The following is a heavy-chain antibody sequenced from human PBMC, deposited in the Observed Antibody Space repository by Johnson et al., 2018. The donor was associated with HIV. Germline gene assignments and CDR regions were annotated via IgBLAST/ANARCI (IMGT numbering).Heavy chain of an antibody. V-gene: IGHV3-30*02. J-gene: IGHJ3*02. D-gene: IGHD3-10*01. CDR1: GFNFNIYG. Sequence: QVQLVESGGGVVQPGGSLRLSCAASGFNFNIYGMHWVRQAPVRGLEWVAFIRYDGSYKNYVDPVKGRFTISRDNAKNQLYLQMNRPRAEDTAVYYWARALPWYYGSGSYPDAFDIWGQGTMVTVSS. CDR3: ARALPWYYGSGSYPDAFDI. CDR2: IRYDGSYK.